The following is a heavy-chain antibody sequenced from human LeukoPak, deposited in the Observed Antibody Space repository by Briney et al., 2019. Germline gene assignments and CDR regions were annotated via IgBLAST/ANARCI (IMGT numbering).Heavy chain of an antibody. CDR3: AREGRYRYGYNEYHLYMDI. CDR2: IYYSGST. D-gene: IGHD5-18*01. CDR1: GGSISSYY. J-gene: IGHJ6*03. Sequence: SETLSLTCTVSGGSISSYYWSWIRQPPGEGLEWIGYIYYSGSTNYNPSLKSRVTISVDTSKNQFSLKLSSVSAAETAVYYCAREGRYRYGYNEYHLYMDIWGKGTTVTVSS. V-gene: IGHV4-59*12.